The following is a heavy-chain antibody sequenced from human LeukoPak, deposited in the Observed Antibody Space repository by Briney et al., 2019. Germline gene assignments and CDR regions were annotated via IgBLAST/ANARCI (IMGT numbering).Heavy chain of an antibody. Sequence: VASVKVSCKASGYTFISYYIHWVRQAPGQGLEWMGIINPSGGSTSYAQKFQGRVTMTRDTSTSTVYMELSSLRSEDTAVYYCASRGATGTPPYYYMDVWGKGTTVTISS. J-gene: IGHJ6*03. CDR1: GYTFISYY. CDR2: INPSGGST. V-gene: IGHV1-46*01. D-gene: IGHD1-1*01. CDR3: ASRGATGTPPYYYMDV.